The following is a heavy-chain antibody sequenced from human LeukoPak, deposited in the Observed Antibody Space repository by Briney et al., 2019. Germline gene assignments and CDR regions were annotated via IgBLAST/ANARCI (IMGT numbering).Heavy chain of an antibody. CDR3: VKDRAVDY. J-gene: IGHJ4*02. CDR2: ISSNGGPT. D-gene: IGHD3-10*01. CDR1: GFTLSNAW. Sequence: QAGGSLSLSCAAYGFTLSNAWMSWVRQAPGKGLEYVSSISSNGGPTYYADSVRGRFTISRDNSKNTLYLQMSSLRTEDTAVYYCVKDRAVDYWGQGTLVTVSS. V-gene: IGHV3-64D*06.